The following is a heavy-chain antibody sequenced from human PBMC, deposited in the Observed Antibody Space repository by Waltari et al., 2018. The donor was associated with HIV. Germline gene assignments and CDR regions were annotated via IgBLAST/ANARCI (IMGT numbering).Heavy chain of an antibody. CDR1: GGSFSGYY. D-gene: IGHD6-13*01. J-gene: IGHJ4*02. Sequence: QVQLQQWGAGLLKPSETLSLTCAVYGGSFSGYYWSWNRQPPGKGLEWIGEINHSGSTNYNPSLKSRVTISVDTSKNQFSLKLSSVTAADTAVYYCARGYEQQLVPSYFDYWGQGTLVTVSS. CDR2: INHSGST. CDR3: ARGYEQQLVPSYFDY. V-gene: IGHV4-34*01.